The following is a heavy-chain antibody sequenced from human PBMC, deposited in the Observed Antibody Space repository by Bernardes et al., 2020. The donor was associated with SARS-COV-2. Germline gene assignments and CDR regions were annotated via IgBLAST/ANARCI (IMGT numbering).Heavy chain of an antibody. Sequence: GSLRLSCAASGFTFDDYGMSWVRQAPGKGLEWVSGINWNGGSTGYADSVKGRFTISRDNAKNSLYLQMNSLRAEDTALYYCAREGLRFLEWLFSGAFDIWGQGTMVTVSS. CDR1: GFTFDDYG. D-gene: IGHD3-3*01. J-gene: IGHJ3*02. CDR2: INWNGGST. CDR3: AREGLRFLEWLFSGAFDI. V-gene: IGHV3-20*04.